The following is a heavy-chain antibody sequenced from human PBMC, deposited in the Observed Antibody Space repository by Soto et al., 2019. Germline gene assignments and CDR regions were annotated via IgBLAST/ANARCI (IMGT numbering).Heavy chain of an antibody. CDR3: ARYRREAVAGYTLDN. CDR2: VYNSGST. CDR1: GGSISSNY. Sequence: SETLSLACTVSGGSISSNYWTWIRQPPGKGLEWIGYVYNSGSTNYNPSLKSRVTISEDTSKSQFSLKVNSMTAADTAVYYCARYRREAVAGYTLDNWGQGILVTVSS. J-gene: IGHJ4*02. V-gene: IGHV4-59*01. D-gene: IGHD6-13*01.